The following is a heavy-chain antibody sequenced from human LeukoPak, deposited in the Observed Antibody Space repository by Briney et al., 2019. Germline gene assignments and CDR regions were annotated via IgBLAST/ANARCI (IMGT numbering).Heavy chain of an antibody. D-gene: IGHD1-26*01. Sequence: SETLSLTCAVYGGSFSGYYWSWIRQPPGKGLEWIGEINHSGRTNYNPSLKSRVTISVDTSKNQFSLKLSSVTAADTAVYYCARVVGAIYYFDYWGQGTLVTVSS. CDR1: GGSFSGYY. J-gene: IGHJ4*02. V-gene: IGHV4-34*01. CDR3: ARVVGAIYYFDY. CDR2: INHSGRT.